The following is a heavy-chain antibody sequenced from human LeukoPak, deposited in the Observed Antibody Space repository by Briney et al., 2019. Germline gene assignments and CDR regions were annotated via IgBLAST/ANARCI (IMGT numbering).Heavy chain of an antibody. CDR1: GYTLTSYG. CDR2: ISAYNGNT. Sequence: ASVKVSCKASGYTLTSYGISWVRQAPGQGLEWMGWISAYNGNTNYAQKLQGRVTMTTDTSTSTAYMELRSLRSDDTAVYYCARDGAGIVVVPAAMRGWGWYFDLWGRGTLVTVSS. CDR3: ARDGAGIVVVPAAMRGWGWYFDL. V-gene: IGHV1-18*01. J-gene: IGHJ2*01. D-gene: IGHD2-2*01.